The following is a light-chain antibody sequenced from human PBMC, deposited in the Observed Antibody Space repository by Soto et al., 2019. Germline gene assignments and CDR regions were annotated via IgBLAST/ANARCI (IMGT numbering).Light chain of an antibody. CDR2: DAS. V-gene: IGKV3-11*01. Sequence: IVLTHSPATLSLSPGERATLSCRASQSVSSYLAWYQQKPGQAPRLLIYDASNRATGIPARFSGSGSGTDFTLTISSLEPEDFAVYYCQQRSNWPPPFGQGTKV. CDR1: QSVSSY. CDR3: QQRSNWPPP. J-gene: IGKJ1*01.